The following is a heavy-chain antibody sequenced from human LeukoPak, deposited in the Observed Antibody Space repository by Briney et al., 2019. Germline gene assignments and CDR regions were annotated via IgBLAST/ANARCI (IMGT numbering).Heavy chain of an antibody. CDR2: IYYSGST. J-gene: IGHJ4*02. V-gene: IGHV4-59*01. CDR1: GGSISSYY. Sequence: SETLSLTCTVSGGSISSYYWSWIRQPPGKGLEWIGYIYYSGSTNYNPSLKSRVTISVDTSKNQFTLKLSSVTAADTAVYYCARYYYDSSGYYYDYWGQGTLVTVSS. CDR3: ARYYYDSSGYYYDY. D-gene: IGHD3-22*01.